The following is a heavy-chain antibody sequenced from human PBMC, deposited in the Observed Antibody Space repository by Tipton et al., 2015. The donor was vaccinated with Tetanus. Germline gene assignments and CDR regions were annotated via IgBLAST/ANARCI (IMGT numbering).Heavy chain of an antibody. CDR2: IYYSGSP. CDR1: GDFISSSNYF. J-gene: IGHJ3*02. CDR3: ARRPNWGSVWDAFDM. V-gene: IGHV4-39*01. Sequence: TLSLTCTVSGDFISSSNYFWGWIRQPPGKGLEWIGTIYYSGSPYYNASLKSRVTIFIDMSKKQFSLQLSSVTAADTALYYCARRPNWGSVWDAFDMWGQGTLVTVSS. D-gene: IGHD7-27*01.